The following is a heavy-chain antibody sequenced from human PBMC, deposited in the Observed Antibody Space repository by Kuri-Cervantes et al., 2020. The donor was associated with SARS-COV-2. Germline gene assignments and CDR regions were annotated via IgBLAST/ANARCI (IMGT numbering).Heavy chain of an antibody. V-gene: IGHV3-30*18. CDR3: AKGIYGGKNYYYYMDV. Sequence: GESLKISCAASGFTFSSYGMHWVRQAPGKGLEWVAVISYDGSNKYYADSVKGRFTISRDNSKNTLYLQMNSLRAEDTAVYYCAKGIYGGKNYYYYMDVWGKGTTVTVSS. D-gene: IGHD4-23*01. CDR1: GFTFSSYG. CDR2: ISYDGSNK. J-gene: IGHJ6*03.